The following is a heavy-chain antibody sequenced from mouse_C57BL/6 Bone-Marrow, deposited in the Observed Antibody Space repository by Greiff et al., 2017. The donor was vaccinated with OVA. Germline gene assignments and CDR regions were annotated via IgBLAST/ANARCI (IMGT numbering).Heavy chain of an antibody. CDR1: GFTFSSYA. CDR3: TREDWVYYYAMDY. CDR2: ISSGGDYI. Sequence: DVMLVESGEGLVKPGGSLKLSCAASGFTFSSYAMSWVRQTPEKRLEWVAYISSGGDYIYYADTVKGRFTISRDNARNTLYLQMSSLKSEDTAMYYCTREDWVYYYAMDYWGQGTSVTVSS. V-gene: IGHV5-9-1*02. D-gene: IGHD4-1*01. J-gene: IGHJ4*01.